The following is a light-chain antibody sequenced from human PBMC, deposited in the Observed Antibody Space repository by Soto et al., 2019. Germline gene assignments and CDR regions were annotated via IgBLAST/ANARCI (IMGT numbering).Light chain of an antibody. CDR3: QQYNNWPIT. J-gene: IGKJ5*01. Sequence: EIVLTQSPATLSVSPGERATLSCRASQSMGTSLAWYQQKPGQAPRLLIYGASTRATGIPARFSGSGSGTEFTLTISSLQSEDFEVYYCQQYNNWPITFGQGTRLEI. V-gene: IGKV3-15*01. CDR2: GAS. CDR1: QSMGTS.